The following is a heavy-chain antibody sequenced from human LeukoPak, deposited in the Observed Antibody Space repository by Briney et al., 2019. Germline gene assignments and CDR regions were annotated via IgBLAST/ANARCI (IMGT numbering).Heavy chain of an antibody. J-gene: IGHJ4*02. CDR3: ARQKVVTAIGGFFDY. CDR1: GFTFSSYG. CDR2: ISYDGSNK. D-gene: IGHD2-21*02. V-gene: IGHV3-30*03. Sequence: GGSLRLSCAASGFTFSSYGMHWVRQAPGKGLEWVAVISYDGSNKYYADSVKGRFTISRDNAKNSLYLQMNSLRAEDTAVYYCARQKVVTAIGGFFDYWGQGTLVTVSS.